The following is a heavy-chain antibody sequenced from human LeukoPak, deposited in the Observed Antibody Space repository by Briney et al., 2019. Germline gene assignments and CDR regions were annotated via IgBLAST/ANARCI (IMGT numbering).Heavy chain of an antibody. V-gene: IGHV4-59*12. D-gene: IGHD3-10*01. CDR3: ARDTGITMVRGVIITGDYYYYMDV. CDR1: GGSISSYY. Sequence: PSETLSLTCTVSGGSISSYYWSWIRQPPGKGLEWLGYIYYDGSTNYNPSLKSRVTMSVDTSKNQFSLKLSSVTAADTAVYYCARDTGITMVRGVIITGDYYYYMDVWGKGTTVTISS. CDR2: IYYDGST. J-gene: IGHJ6*03.